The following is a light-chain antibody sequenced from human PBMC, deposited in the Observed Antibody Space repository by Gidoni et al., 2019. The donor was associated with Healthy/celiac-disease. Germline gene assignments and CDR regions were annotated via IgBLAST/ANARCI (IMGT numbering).Light chain of an antibody. CDR3: QQSYSTSWT. Sequence: DIQMTQSPSSLSASVGDRVTITYPASQSISIYLNWYQQKPGKAPKLLIYAASSLQSGVPSRFSGSGSGTDFTLTISSLQPEDFATYYCQQSYSTSWTFGQGTKVEIK. J-gene: IGKJ1*01. CDR1: QSISIY. V-gene: IGKV1-39*01. CDR2: AAS.